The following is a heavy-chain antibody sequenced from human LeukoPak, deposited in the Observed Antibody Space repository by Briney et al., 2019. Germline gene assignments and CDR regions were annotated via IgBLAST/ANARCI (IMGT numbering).Heavy chain of an antibody. CDR2: IYYGGST. V-gene: IGHV4-39*01. Sequence: SETLSLTCTVTGGSISSSSYYWGWIHQPPAKGLERIGSIYYGGSTYYNPSMQSRVTISVDTSKTQFFLKLSSVTAADAAVYYCARHGGGGGSLFDYWGQGPLVTVSS. D-gene: IGHD3-16*01. CDR1: GGSISSSSYY. J-gene: IGHJ4*02. CDR3: ARHGGGGGSLFDY.